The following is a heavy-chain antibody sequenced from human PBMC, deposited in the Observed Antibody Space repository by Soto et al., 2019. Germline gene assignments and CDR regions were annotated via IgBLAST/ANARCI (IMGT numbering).Heavy chain of an antibody. CDR1: GFSLSNAGLG. CDR2: IFSNDEK. D-gene: IGHD6-13*01. J-gene: IGHJ5*02. Sequence: QVTVKESGPVLVKPTETLTLTCTVSGFSLSNAGLGVSWIRQPPGKALELLAHIFSNDEKSYSTSLKSRLTITKDTSTIQVFLTMTNMDPVDTATYYCAPTYRTSCYFFDPWGQGTLVTVAS. CDR3: APTYRTSCYFFDP. V-gene: IGHV2-26*01.